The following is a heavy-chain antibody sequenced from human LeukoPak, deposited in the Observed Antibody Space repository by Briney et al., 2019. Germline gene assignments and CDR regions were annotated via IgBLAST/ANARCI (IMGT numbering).Heavy chain of an antibody. CDR2: ISSSGSTI. Sequence: GGSLRLSCAASGFTFSDYYMSWIRQTPGKGLEWVSYISSSGSTIYYADSVKGRFTISRDNAKNSLYLQMNSLRAEDTAVYYCARVRFYDFWSGAFDYWGQGTLVTVSS. CDR1: GFTFSDYY. D-gene: IGHD3-3*01. CDR3: ARVRFYDFWSGAFDY. J-gene: IGHJ4*02. V-gene: IGHV3-11*01.